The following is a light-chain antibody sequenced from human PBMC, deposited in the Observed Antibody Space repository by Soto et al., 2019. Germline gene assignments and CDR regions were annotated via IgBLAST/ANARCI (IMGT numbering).Light chain of an antibody. CDR3: NSYASGGTQV. CDR1: SSDVGGSDY. Sequence: SALTQPRSVSGSPGQSVTISCTGTSSDVGGSDYVSWFQHYPGKGPKLLIYDVTRRPSGVPDRFSGSKSGNTASLTISGLQAEDEADYYCNSYASGGTQVFGTGTKVTVL. J-gene: IGLJ1*01. V-gene: IGLV2-11*01. CDR2: DVT.